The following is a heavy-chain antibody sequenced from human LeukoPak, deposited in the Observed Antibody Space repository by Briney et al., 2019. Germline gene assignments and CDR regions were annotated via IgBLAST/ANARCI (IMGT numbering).Heavy chain of an antibody. V-gene: IGHV3-20*04. Sequence: GGSLRLSCAASGFTFDDYGMSWVRQAPGKGLEWVSGINWNGGSTGYADSVKGRFTISRDNAKNSLYLQMNSLRAEDTALYYCARCPQYNWNYGGAFDIWGQGTMVTVSS. CDR1: GFTFDDYG. D-gene: IGHD1-7*01. CDR3: ARCPQYNWNYGGAFDI. CDR2: INWNGGST. J-gene: IGHJ3*02.